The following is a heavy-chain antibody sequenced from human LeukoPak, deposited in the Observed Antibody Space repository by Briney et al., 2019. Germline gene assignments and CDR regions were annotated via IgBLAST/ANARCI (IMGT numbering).Heavy chain of an antibody. CDR3: ARAYDSSGYYYAFDY. CDR1: GGSFSGYY. Sequence: SETLSLTCAVSGGSFSGYYWSWIRQPPGKGLEWSGEINHSGSTNYNPSLTSRVTISVDTSKHQFSLKLSSVTAADTAVYYCARAYDSSGYYYAFDYWGQGTLVTVSS. V-gene: IGHV4-34*01. D-gene: IGHD3-22*01. CDR2: INHSGST. J-gene: IGHJ4*02.